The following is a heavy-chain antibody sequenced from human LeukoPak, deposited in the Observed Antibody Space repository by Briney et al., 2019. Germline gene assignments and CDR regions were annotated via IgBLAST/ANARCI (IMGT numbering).Heavy chain of an antibody. D-gene: IGHD2-8*01. CDR3: TAEKNGSPHY. J-gene: IGHJ4*02. CDR1: RGSISSSSYY. Sequence: SETLSLTCTVSRGSISSSSYYWSWVRQPPGKGLEWIPSIYYTGSTYYNPSLKSRATISLDMSKNEFFLTMSSVTAADTAVYFCTAEKNGSPHYWGQGTQVTVSS. V-gene: IGHV4-39*07. CDR2: IYYTGST.